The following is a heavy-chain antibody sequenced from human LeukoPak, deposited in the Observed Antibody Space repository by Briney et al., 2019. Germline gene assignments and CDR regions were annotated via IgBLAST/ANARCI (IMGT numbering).Heavy chain of an antibody. J-gene: IGHJ4*02. Sequence: SVKVACKASGGTFSSYAISWVRQAPGQGLEWMGRIIPIFGTANCAQEFQGRVTITTDESTSTAYMELSSLGSEDTAVYYCARGSELRFDYWGQGTLVTVSS. V-gene: IGHV1-69*05. CDR2: IIPIFGTA. CDR3: ARGSELRFDY. D-gene: IGHD1-26*01. CDR1: GGTFSSYA.